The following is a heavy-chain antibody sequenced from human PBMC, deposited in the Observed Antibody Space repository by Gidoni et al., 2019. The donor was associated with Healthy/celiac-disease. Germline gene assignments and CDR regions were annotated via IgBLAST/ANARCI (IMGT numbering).Heavy chain of an antibody. Sequence: QPAGKGLEWIGRIYTSGSTNYNPPLKSRVTISVDTSKNQFSLKLSSVTAADTAVYYCARDRTPLWFRELLSDLHDAFDIWGKGKMVTVSS. CDR3: ARDRTPLWFRELLSDLHDAFDI. CDR2: IYTSGST. V-gene: IGHV4-4*07. D-gene: IGHD3-10*01. J-gene: IGHJ3*02.